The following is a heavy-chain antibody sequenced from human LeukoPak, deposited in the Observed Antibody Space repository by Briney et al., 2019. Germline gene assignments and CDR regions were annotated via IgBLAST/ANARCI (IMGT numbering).Heavy chain of an antibody. D-gene: IGHD6-13*01. Sequence: GGSLRLSCAASGFTFSSYAMSWVRQAPGKGLEWVSAISGSGGSTYFADSVKGRFTISRDNSKNTLYLQMDSLRAEDTAVYYCARGSIAAAGTFDYWGQGTLVTVSS. J-gene: IGHJ4*02. CDR2: ISGSGGST. CDR3: ARGSIAAAGTFDY. CDR1: GFTFSSYA. V-gene: IGHV3-23*01.